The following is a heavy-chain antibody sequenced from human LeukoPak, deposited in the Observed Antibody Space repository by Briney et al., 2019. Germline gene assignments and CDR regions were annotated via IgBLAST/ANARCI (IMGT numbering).Heavy chain of an antibody. J-gene: IGHJ4*02. V-gene: IGHV5-10-1*01. D-gene: IGHD5-12*01. CDR1: GYSFFSFW. CDR3: ARGLYSGYYMSGY. Sequence: GESLKISGQGSGYSFFSFWINWVRQLPGKGREWMGGIDPFDSNTNYRPSFEGHVSTSADKSMSTAYLQWTSLKASDTAIYYCARGLYSGYYMSGYWGQGTRVTVSS. CDR2: IDPFDSNT.